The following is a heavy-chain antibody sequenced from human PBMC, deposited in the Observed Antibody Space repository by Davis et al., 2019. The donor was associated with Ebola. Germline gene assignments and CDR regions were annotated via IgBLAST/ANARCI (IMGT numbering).Heavy chain of an antibody. CDR3: ARDQGV. Sequence: ASVKVSCKASGYTFTSYDINWVRQATGQGLEWMGWINPNSGGTNYAQKFQGRVTMTRDTSISTAYMELSRLRSDDTAVYYCARDQGVWGQGTTVTVSS. J-gene: IGHJ6*02. CDR1: GYTFTSYD. V-gene: IGHV1-2*02. CDR2: INPNSGGT.